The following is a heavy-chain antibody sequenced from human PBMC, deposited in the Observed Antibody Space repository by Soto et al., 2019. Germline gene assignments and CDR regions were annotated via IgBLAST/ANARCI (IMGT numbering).Heavy chain of an antibody. CDR1: GFTFSSYA. J-gene: IGHJ6*02. Sequence: ESGGDVVQPGRSLRLSCAASGFTFSSYAMHWVRQAPGKGLEWVTVISYDGSNKYYADSVKGRFTSSRDNSKSTLYLQMNSLRVEDSAVYYCARERHQVSFYNGMDVWGQGTTVTVSS. CDR3: ARERHQVSFYNGMDV. CDR2: ISYDGSNK. V-gene: IGHV3-30-3*01.